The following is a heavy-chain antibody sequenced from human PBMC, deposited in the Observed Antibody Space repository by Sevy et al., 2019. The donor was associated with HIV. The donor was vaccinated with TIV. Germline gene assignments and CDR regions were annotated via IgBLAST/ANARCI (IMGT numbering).Heavy chain of an antibody. CDR1: GYTFTSYG. V-gene: IGHV1-18*04. D-gene: IGHD3-10*01. Sequence: SSVKVSCKASGYTFTSYGISWVRQAPGQGLEWMGWISAYNGNTNYAQKLQGRVTMTTDTSTSTAYMELRSLRSDDTAVDYCARDAPYYYGSGSYYKVWGQGTLVTVSS. CDR3: ARDAPYYYGSGSYYKV. J-gene: IGHJ4*02. CDR2: ISAYNGNT.